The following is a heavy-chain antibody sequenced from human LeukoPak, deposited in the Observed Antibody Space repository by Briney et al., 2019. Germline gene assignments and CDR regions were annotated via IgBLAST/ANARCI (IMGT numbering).Heavy chain of an antibody. CDR2: ISAYNGNT. J-gene: IGHJ4*02. CDR1: GYTFTSYG. D-gene: IGHD6-13*01. V-gene: IGHV1-18*01. Sequence: GASVKDSCEASGYTFTSYGLSWVRQAPGQGLEWMGWISAYNGNTNYAQKLQGRVTMTTDTSTSTAYMELRSLRSDDTAVYYCAGPIAAAGKFDYWVQGTLVSVSS. CDR3: AGPIAAAGKFDY.